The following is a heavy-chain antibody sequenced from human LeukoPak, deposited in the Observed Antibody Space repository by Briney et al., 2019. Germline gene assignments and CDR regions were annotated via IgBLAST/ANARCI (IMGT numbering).Heavy chain of an antibody. Sequence: ASVKVSCKASGYTFTSYYMHWVRQAPGQGLERMGIINPSGGSTSYAQKFQGRVTMTRDTSTSTVYMELSSLRSEDTAVYYCAREVDCGGDCYSFDYWGQGTLVTVSS. J-gene: IGHJ4*02. CDR2: INPSGGST. D-gene: IGHD2-21*02. CDR3: AREVDCGGDCYSFDY. CDR1: GYTFTSYY. V-gene: IGHV1-46*01.